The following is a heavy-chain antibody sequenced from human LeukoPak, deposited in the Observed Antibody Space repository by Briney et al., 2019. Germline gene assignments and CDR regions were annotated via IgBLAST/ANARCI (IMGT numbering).Heavy chain of an antibody. CDR3: ARSVPLRPYGSGSYWSLYYYYYMDV. CDR1: GGSISSGSYS. V-gene: IGHV4-39*07. D-gene: IGHD3-10*01. Sequence: SETLSLTCAVSGGSISSGSYSWGWIRQPPGKGLEWIGSIYYSGSTYYNPSLKSRVTISVDTSKNQFSLKLSSVTAADTAVYYCARSVPLRPYGSGSYWSLYYYYYMDVWGKGTTVTVSS. J-gene: IGHJ6*03. CDR2: IYYSGST.